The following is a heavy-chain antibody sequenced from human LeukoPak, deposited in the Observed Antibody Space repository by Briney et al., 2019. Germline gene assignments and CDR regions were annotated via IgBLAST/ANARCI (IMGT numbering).Heavy chain of an antibody. D-gene: IGHD6-6*01. CDR3: AKEKYSSSSELFFYIFDY. CDR2: ISGSGVST. V-gene: IGHV3-23*01. CDR1: RFTFSTYA. Sequence: GGSLRLSCAASRFTFSTYAMSWVRQAPGKGLEWVSGISGSGVSTNYADSVKGRFTISRDNSKNALYLQMNSLRAEDTAVYYCAKEKYSSSSELFFYIFDYWGQGTLATVSS. J-gene: IGHJ4*02.